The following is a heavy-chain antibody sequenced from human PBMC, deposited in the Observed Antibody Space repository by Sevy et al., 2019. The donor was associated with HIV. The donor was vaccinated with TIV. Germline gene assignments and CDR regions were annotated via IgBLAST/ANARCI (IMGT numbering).Heavy chain of an antibody. CDR2: ISTGTDHI. CDR3: VRRGVDAYNVYFGL. Sequence: GGSLRLSCTASGYTFPAFSFNWVRQAPGKGLEWLSYISTGTDHIYYADSAKGRFTISRDDAKNSVYLEMKSLRDQDTALYYCVRRGVDAYNVYFGLWGQGTLVTVSS. J-gene: IGHJ4*02. D-gene: IGHD3-10*01. V-gene: IGHV3-21*05. CDR1: GYTFPAFS.